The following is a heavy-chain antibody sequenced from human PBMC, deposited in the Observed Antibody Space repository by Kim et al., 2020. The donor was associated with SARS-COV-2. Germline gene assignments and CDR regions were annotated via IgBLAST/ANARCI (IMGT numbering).Heavy chain of an antibody. D-gene: IGHD3-3*01. CDR1: GYTFTSYY. J-gene: IGHJ6*02. CDR3: ARDLGPVSTIFGVVIIRDQYYYYGMDV. Sequence: ASVKVSCKASGYTFTSYYMHWVRQAPGQGLEWMGIINPSGGSTSYAQKFQGRVTMTRDTSTSTVYMELSSLRSEDTAVYYCARDLGPVSTIFGVVIIRDQYYYYGMDVWGQGTTVTVSS. CDR2: INPSGGST. V-gene: IGHV1-46*01.